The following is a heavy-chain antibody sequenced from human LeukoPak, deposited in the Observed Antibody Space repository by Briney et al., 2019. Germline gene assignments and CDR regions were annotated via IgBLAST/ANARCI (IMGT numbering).Heavy chain of an antibody. D-gene: IGHD4-17*01. Sequence: PSETLSLTCAVYGGSFSGYYWSWIRQPPGKGLEWIGFIHYSGITYYNPSLKSRVTILVDSSKNQFSLNLTSVTASDTAVYYCARDPTVTTGGGYFDTWGPGTLVTVSS. J-gene: IGHJ5*02. V-gene: IGHV4-34*09. CDR2: IHYSGIT. CDR1: GGSFSGYY. CDR3: ARDPTVTTGGGYFDT.